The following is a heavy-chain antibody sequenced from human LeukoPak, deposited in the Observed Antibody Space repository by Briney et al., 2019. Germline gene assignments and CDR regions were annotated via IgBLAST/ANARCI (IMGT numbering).Heavy chain of an antibody. J-gene: IGHJ4*02. CDR3: ARLLAAAGCDY. V-gene: IGHV3-74*01. Sequence: GGSLRLSCAASGFIFSSYWMHWVRHAPGKGLAWVSRINTDGSSTSYADSVKGRFTISRDNAKNTLYLQMNSLRPEDTAIYYCARLLAAAGCDYWGQGTLVTVSS. CDR1: GFIFSSYW. CDR2: INTDGSST. D-gene: IGHD6-13*01.